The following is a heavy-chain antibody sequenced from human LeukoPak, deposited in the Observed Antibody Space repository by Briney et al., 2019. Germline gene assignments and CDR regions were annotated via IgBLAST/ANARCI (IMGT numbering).Heavy chain of an antibody. CDR1: GGSFSGYY. CDR3: ARGGDYGPYYFDY. Sequence: SETLSLTCAVYGGSFSGYYWSWIRQPPGKGLEWIGEINHSGSTNYNPSLKSRVTISVDTSKNQFPLKLSSVTAADTAVYYCARGGDYGPYYFDYWGQGTLVTVSS. D-gene: IGHD4-17*01. V-gene: IGHV4-34*01. CDR2: INHSGST. J-gene: IGHJ4*02.